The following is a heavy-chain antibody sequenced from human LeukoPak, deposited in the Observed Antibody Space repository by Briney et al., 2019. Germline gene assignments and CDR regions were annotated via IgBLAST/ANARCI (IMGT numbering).Heavy chain of an antibody. CDR2: IYYSGST. D-gene: IGHD6-19*01. J-gene: IGHJ4*02. Sequence: SETLSLTCTVSGGSISSSSYYWAWIRQPPGKGLEWIASIYYSGSTYYNPSLKGRVTISVDASRNQFSLKLSSVTAADTAVYYCASLAVAGLSEGYWGQGTLVIVSS. CDR3: ASLAVAGLSEGY. V-gene: IGHV4-39*01. CDR1: GGSISSSSYY.